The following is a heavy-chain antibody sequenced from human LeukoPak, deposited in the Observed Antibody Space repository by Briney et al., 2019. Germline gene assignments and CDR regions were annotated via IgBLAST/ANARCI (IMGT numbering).Heavy chain of an antibody. J-gene: IGHJ3*02. CDR1: GFTFSSYS. CDR2: ISSSSSTI. Sequence: PGGSLRLSCAASGFTFSSYSMNWVRQAPGKGLEWVSYISSSSSTIYYADSVKGRFTISRDNAKNSLNLQINSRRDENTAVYHCAREGAQKLVFDIWGQGKMVPVS. CDR3: AREGAQKLVFDI. V-gene: IGHV3-48*02.